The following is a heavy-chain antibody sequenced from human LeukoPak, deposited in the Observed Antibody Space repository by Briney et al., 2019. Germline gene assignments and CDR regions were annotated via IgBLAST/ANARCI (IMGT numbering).Heavy chain of an antibody. CDR2: ISYDANKK. D-gene: IGHD6-19*01. CDR3: AKRLAGASGWYSLDY. Sequence: PGRSLRLSCAASEFTLSSYGMHWVRQAPGKGLEWVAVISYDANKKYYVDSVKGRFTISRDDSNNTLYLQMNSLRAEDTAVYYCAKRLAGASGWYSLDYWGQGTLVTVSS. V-gene: IGHV3-30*18. CDR1: EFTLSSYG. J-gene: IGHJ4*02.